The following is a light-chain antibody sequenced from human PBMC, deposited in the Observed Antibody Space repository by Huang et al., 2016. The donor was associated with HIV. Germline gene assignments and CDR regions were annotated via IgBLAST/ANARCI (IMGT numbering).Light chain of an antibody. J-gene: IGKJ1*01. CDR3: QQRTNWPTWT. V-gene: IGKV3-11*01. CDR1: QSVSSY. CDR2: DAS. Sequence: EIVLTQSPATLSLSPGERATLSCRASQSVSSYLAWYQQKPGQAPRLLIYDASNRATGSPARFRGSGSGTDFTLTISSLEPEDFAVYYCQQRTNWPTWTFGQGTKVEIK.